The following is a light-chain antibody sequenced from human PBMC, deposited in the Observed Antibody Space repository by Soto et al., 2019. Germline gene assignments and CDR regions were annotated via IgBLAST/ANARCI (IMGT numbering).Light chain of an antibody. CDR1: GNDVGAYNY. CDR2: EVS. V-gene: IGLV2-14*01. CDR3: CSYRSSSTLV. J-gene: IGLJ2*01. Sequence: QSALTQPRSVSGSPGQSVTISCTGTGNDVGAYNYVSWYQHHPGKSPRLLIYEVSNRPSGVSNRFSASKSGNTASLTISGLQAEDEADYYCCSYRSSSTLVFGGGTKLTVL.